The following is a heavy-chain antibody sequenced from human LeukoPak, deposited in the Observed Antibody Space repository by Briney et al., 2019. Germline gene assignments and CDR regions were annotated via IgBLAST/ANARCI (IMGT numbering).Heavy chain of an antibody. CDR1: GYSFTGFW. J-gene: IGHJ3*02. CDR3: ARHVVLDFCTTTICQGAFDT. Sequence: GESLKISCQASGYSFTGFWIGWVRQMPGKGLEWMGLIFPGNSGTEYSPSFQGQVTISVDKATNTAYLQWSSLKASDTAMYYCARHVVLDFCTTTICQGAFDTWGQGTLVTVSS. V-gene: IGHV5-51*01. D-gene: IGHD2-2*01. CDR2: IFPGNSGT.